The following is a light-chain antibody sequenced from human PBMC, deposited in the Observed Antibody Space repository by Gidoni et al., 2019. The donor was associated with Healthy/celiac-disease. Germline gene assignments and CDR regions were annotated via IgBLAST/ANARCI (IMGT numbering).Light chain of an antibody. CDR2: GAS. Sequence: EIVMTQSPATLSVSPGERATLSCRASQSVSSNLAWYQQKPGQAPRLLIYGASTRATGIPARFTLTISSLQSEDFAVYYCQQYNNWLRTFXQXTKLEIK. CDR3: QQYNNWLRT. V-gene: IGKV3-15*01. J-gene: IGKJ2*01. CDR1: QSVSSN.